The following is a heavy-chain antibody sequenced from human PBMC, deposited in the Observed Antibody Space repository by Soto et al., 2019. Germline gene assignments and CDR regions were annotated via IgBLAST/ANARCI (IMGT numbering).Heavy chain of an antibody. Sequence: QVQLVQSGAEVKKPGSSVKVSCKASGGTFSSYAISWVRQAPGQGLEWMGGILPIFGTANYAQKFQGRVTITADESTSTAYMELSSLRSEDTAGYYWAGDQVRLVGKWLFGDYYFDYWGQGTLVTASS. CDR1: GGTFSSYA. V-gene: IGHV1-69*12. J-gene: IGHJ4*02. CDR2: ILPIFGTA. CDR3: AGDQVRLVGKWLFGDYYFDY. D-gene: IGHD3-22*01.